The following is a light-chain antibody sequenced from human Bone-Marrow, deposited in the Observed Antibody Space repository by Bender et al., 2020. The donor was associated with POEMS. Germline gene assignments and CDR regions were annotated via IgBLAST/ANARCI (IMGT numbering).Light chain of an antibody. CDR3: HVWDSSTGVV. J-gene: IGLJ2*01. CDR2: QAY. Sequence: SSELTQDPAVSVALGQTVRITCQGESVRGYFPSWYQQRPGQSPVLVIYQAYKRPSGVPERFSGSNSDNTGTLTVSGSQSLDEADYYCHVWDSSTGVVFGGGTKLTVL. CDR1: SVRGYF. V-gene: IGLV3-1*01.